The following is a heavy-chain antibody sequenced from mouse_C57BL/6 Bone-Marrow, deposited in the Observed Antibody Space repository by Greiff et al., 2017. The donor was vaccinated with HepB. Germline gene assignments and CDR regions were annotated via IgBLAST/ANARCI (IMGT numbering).Heavy chain of an antibody. J-gene: IGHJ1*03. D-gene: IGHD4-1*02. CDR3: ATQLGRYWYFDV. Sequence: EVKLVESGGGLVKPGGSLKLYCAASGFTFSDYGMHWVRQAPEKGLEWVAYISSGSSTIYYADTVKGRFTISRDNAKNTLFLQMTSLRSEDTAMYYCATQLGRYWYFDVWGTGTTVTVSS. V-gene: IGHV5-17*01. CDR2: ISSGSSTI. CDR1: GFTFSDYG.